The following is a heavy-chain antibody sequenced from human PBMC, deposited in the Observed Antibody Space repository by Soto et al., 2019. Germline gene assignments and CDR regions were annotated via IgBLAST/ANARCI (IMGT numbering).Heavy chain of an antibody. V-gene: IGHV4-39*01. J-gene: IGHJ5*02. D-gene: IGHD2-8*01. CDR3: ARYGSCTNGVCRLFDP. CDR1: GGSISSSSYY. Sequence: SETLSLTCTVSGGSISSSSYYWGWIRHPPGKGLEWIGSIYYSGSTYYNPSLKSRVTISVDTSKNQFSLKLSSVTAADTAVYYCARYGSCTNGVCRLFDPWGQGTLVIVSS. CDR2: IYYSGST.